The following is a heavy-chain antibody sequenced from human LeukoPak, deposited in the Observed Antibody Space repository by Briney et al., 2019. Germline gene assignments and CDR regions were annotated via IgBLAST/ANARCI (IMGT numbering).Heavy chain of an antibody. D-gene: IGHD5-12*01. J-gene: IGHJ4*02. V-gene: IGHV4-30-4*01. CDR3: ARGGVGGYDYFDS. CDR1: GGSISSDDYC. CDR2: ITYSGST. Sequence: SQTLSLTCTVSGGSISSDDYCWSWIRQPPGKGLEWIGHITYSGSTDYSPSLRSRVTMSVDTSKNQFSLKLNSVTAAETAMYFCARGGVGGYDYFDSWGQGTLVAVSS.